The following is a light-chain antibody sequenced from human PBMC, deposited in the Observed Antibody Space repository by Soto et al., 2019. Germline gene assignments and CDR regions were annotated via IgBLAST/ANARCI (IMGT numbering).Light chain of an antibody. CDR2: GAS. Sequence: EIVMTQSPVTLSVSPGERATLSCRASQSVSTNLAWYQHKPGQAPRLLIYGASSRATGMPARFSGSGSGTELTLTISSLQSEDFAVYYCQQYNNWPWTFGQGTKVEIK. CDR1: QSVSTN. CDR3: QQYNNWPWT. V-gene: IGKV3-15*01. J-gene: IGKJ1*01.